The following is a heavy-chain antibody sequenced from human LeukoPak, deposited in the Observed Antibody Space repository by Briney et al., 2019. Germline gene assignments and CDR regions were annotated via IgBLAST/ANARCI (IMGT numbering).Heavy chain of an antibody. CDR1: GFTFSSYA. V-gene: IGHV3-30*04. CDR2: ISYDGSNK. Sequence: GRSLRLSCAASGFTFSSYAMHWVRQAPGKGLEWVAVISYDGSNKYYADSVKGRFTISRDNSKNTLYLQMNSLRAEDTAVYYCARDISWSSVAGTDYYYGMDVWGQGTTVTVSS. D-gene: IGHD6-19*01. CDR3: ARDISWSSVAGTDYYYGMDV. J-gene: IGHJ6*02.